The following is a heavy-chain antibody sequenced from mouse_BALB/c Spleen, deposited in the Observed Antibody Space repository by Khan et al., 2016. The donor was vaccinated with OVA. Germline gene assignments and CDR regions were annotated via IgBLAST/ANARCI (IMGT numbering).Heavy chain of an antibody. CDR2: ITYSGGT. V-gene: IGHV3-2*02. J-gene: IGHJ2*01. D-gene: IGHD1-1*01. CDR1: GYSITSGYA. Sequence: EVQLQESGPGLEKPSQSLSLTCTVTGYSITSGYAWNWIRQFPGNKLECMGYITYSGGTSYNPSLKNRISITRDTSKNQFFLQLNSVATEDTAVYYRGGWNYNGYYIDYWGQGTLLTVSA. CDR3: GGWNYNGYYIDY.